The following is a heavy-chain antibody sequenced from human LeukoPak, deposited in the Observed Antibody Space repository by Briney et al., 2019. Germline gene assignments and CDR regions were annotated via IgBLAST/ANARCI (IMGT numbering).Heavy chain of an antibody. J-gene: IGHJ5*02. Sequence: PGGSLRLSCAASGFTFSDYYMSWIRQAPGKGLGWVSYISSRSSTIYYADSVKGRFTISRDNARNSLYLQMNSLRAEDTALYYCARDRGTNWFDPWGQGTLVTVSS. CDR1: GFTFSDYY. V-gene: IGHV3-11*01. D-gene: IGHD1-1*01. CDR2: ISSRSSTI. CDR3: ARDRGTNWFDP.